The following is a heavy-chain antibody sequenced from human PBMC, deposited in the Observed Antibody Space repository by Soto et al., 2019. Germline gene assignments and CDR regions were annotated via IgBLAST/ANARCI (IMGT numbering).Heavy chain of an antibody. V-gene: IGHV3-74*01. CDR3: ARGDCVCGTCYSLACSFYYYMDV. J-gene: IGHJ6*03. CDR1: GFTFSNYW. Sequence: EVQLVESGGGLVQPGGSLRLSCAASGFTFSNYWMYWVRQAPGKGLVWVSRINSDGSVSSYADSVKGRLTISRDNVKNTLYLQMDSLRAEDTAVYYCARGDCVCGTCYSLACSFYYYMDVWGKGTTVTVFS. CDR2: INSDGSVS. D-gene: IGHD2-15*01.